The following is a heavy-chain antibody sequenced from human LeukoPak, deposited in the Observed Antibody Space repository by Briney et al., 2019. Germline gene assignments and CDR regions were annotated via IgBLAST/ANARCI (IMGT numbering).Heavy chain of an antibody. D-gene: IGHD5-12*01. CDR3: ARDPGYSGYDYFDY. Sequence: SETLSLTCTVSGGSISSGDYYWSWISQPPGKGLEWIGYIYYSGSTYYNPSLKSRVTISVDTSKNQFSLKLSSVTAADTAVYYCARDPGYSGYDYFDYWGQGTLVTVSS. V-gene: IGHV4-30-4*08. J-gene: IGHJ4*02. CDR2: IYYSGST. CDR1: GGSISSGDYY.